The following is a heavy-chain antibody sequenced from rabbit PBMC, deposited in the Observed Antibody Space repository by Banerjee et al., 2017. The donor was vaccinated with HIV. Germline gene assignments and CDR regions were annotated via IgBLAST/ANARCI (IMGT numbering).Heavy chain of an antibody. CDR3: ARDGTNGWNFNL. Sequence: QEQVVESGGGLVQPEGSLTLTCTASGFSFSGSYYMCWVRQAPGKGLEWIGCVPVGSSGTTRYASWAKGRFTISKPSSTTVTLQMTSLTAADTATYFCARDGTNGWNFNLWGPGTLVTVS. D-gene: IGHD7-1*01. CDR2: VPVGSSGTT. CDR1: GFSFSGSYY. J-gene: IGHJ4*01. V-gene: IGHV1S45*01.